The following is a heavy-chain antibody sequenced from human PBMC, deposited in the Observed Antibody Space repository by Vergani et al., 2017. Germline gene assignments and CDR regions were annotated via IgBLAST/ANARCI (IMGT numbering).Heavy chain of an antibody. J-gene: IGHJ4*02. V-gene: IGHV3-7*02. CDR1: GFTFSSYW. D-gene: IGHD6-13*01. CDR2: IKQDGSEK. Sequence: EVQLVESGGGLVQPGGSLRLSCAASGFTFSSYWMSWVRQAPGKGLEWVANIKQDGSEKYYVDSVKGRFTISRDNAKNSLYLQMNSLRAEDTAVYYCAKAGYPAAAGTDFDYWGQGTLVTVSS. CDR3: AKAGYPAAAGTDFDY.